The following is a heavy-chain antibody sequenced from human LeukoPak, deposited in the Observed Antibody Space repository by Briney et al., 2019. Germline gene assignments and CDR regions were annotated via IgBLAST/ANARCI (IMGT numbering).Heavy chain of an antibody. CDR3: ARDRGYGGLSYYFDY. Sequence: WASVKVSCKASGYTFTSYGISWVRQAPGQGLEWMGWISAYNGNTNYAQKPQGRVTMTTDTSTSTAYMELRSLRSDDTAVYYCARDRGYGGLSYYFDYWGQGTLVTVSS. V-gene: IGHV1-18*01. J-gene: IGHJ4*02. CDR2: ISAYNGNT. CDR1: GYTFTSYG. D-gene: IGHD4-17*01.